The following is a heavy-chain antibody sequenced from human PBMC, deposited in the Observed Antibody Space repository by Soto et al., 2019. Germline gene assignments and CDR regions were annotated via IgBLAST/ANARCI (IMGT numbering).Heavy chain of an antibody. CDR2: IDPSDSYT. J-gene: IGHJ6*02. V-gene: IGHV5-10-1*01. Sequence: PGESLKISCKGSGYSFPSYWISWVRQMPGKGLEWMGRIDPSDSYTNYSPSFQGHVTISADKSISTAYLQWSSLKASDTAMYYCARTSMQSRGYSYGHGGMDVWGQGTTVTVSS. D-gene: IGHD5-18*01. CDR3: ARTSMQSRGYSYGHGGMDV. CDR1: GYSFPSYW.